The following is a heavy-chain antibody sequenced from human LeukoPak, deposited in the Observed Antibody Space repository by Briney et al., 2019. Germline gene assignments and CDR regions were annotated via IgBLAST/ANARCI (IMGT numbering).Heavy chain of an antibody. CDR3: ARRYCGSTSCLHYFDY. CDR2: ISGYNGYT. D-gene: IGHD2-2*01. CDR1: GYTFTNYG. Sequence: ASVKVSCKASGYTFTNYGVSWVRQAPGQGLEWMGWISGYNGYTNYAQKFQFRVTMTTDTSTSTAYMELRSLTSDDTAVYYCARRYCGSTSCLHYFDYWGQGTLVTVSS. J-gene: IGHJ4*02. V-gene: IGHV1-18*01.